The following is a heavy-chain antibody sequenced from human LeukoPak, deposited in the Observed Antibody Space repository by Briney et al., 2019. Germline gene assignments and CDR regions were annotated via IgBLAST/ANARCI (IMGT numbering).Heavy chain of an antibody. V-gene: IGHV3-15*01. Sequence: GGSLRLSCAASGFTFSNAWMSWVRQAPGKGLEWVGRIKSKTDGGTTVYAAPVKGRFTISGDDSKNTLYLQMNSLKTEDTAVYYCTTGLTVTTYDAFDIWGQGTMVTVSS. CDR1: GFTFSNAW. J-gene: IGHJ3*02. CDR3: TTGLTVTTYDAFDI. CDR2: IKSKTDGGTT. D-gene: IGHD4-17*01.